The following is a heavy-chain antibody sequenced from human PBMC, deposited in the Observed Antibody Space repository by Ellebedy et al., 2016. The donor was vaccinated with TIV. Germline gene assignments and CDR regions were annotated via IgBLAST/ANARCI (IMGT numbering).Heavy chain of an antibody. D-gene: IGHD3-10*01. J-gene: IGHJ6*02. CDR1: GYTFTSYG. CDR2: ISAYNGNT. Sequence: ASVKVSXKASGYTFTSYGISWVRQAPGQGLEWMGWISAYNGNTNYAQKLQGRVTMTTDTSTSTAYMELRSLRSDDTAVYYCARDTSMVRGVITHYYYYGMDVWGQGTTVTVSS. V-gene: IGHV1-18*01. CDR3: ARDTSMVRGVITHYYYYGMDV.